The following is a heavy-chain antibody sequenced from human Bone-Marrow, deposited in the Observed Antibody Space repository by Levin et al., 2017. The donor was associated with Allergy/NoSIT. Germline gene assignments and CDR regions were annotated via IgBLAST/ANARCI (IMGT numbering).Heavy chain of an antibody. CDR1: GGSITNDNHY. CDR3: AREPRIVGGTTIDD. V-gene: IGHV4-31*03. J-gene: IGHJ4*02. D-gene: IGHD1-26*01. Sequence: SETLSLTCTVSGGSITNDNHYWTWIRHLPGMGLEWIGYIYYSGSTYYNPSLKSRVAISVDTSKNQFSLKLTSVTAADTAVYYCAREPRIVGGTTIDDWGQGTLVTVSS. CDR2: IYYSGST.